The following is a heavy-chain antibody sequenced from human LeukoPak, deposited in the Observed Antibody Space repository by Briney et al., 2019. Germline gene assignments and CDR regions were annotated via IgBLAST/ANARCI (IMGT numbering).Heavy chain of an antibody. D-gene: IGHD6-19*01. Sequence: GGSLRLSCAASGFTFSRYWMSWVRQPPGKGLQWVAIIKQDGSEKYYMDSVKGRFTISRGNAKNSLFLQMHSLRAEDTAVYYCARVGAVAGTVLDYWGQGTLVTVSS. J-gene: IGHJ4*02. CDR3: ARVGAVAGTVLDY. CDR1: GFTFSRYW. V-gene: IGHV3-7*01. CDR2: IKQDGSEK.